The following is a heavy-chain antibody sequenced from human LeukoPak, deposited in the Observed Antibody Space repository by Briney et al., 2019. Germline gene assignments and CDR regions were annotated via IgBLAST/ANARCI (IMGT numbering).Heavy chain of an antibody. V-gene: IGHV3-7*01. CDR2: IKQDGSEK. J-gene: IGHJ3*02. CDR3: ARDQSYGDYGGLAAFDI. D-gene: IGHD4-17*01. Sequence: PGGSLRLSCAASGFTFSSYWMSWVRQAPGKGLEWVANIKQDGSEKYYVDSVKGRFTISRDNAKNSLYLQMNSLRVEDTAVYYCARDQSYGDYGGLAAFDIWGQGTMVTVSS. CDR1: GFTFSSYW.